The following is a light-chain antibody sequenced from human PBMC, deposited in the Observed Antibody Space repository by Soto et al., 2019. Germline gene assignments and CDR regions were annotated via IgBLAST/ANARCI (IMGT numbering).Light chain of an antibody. CDR3: QQYLNWPWT. Sequence: EIVMTQSPATLSVSPGEGVTLSCTASHYINNYLAWYQQKPGQAPRLLISGASTRATGFPARFSGGGSGKEVTLTITSLQSEDFAVYYCQQYLNWPWTFGQGTKVEIK. CDR1: HYINNY. V-gene: IGKV3-15*01. J-gene: IGKJ1*01. CDR2: GAS.